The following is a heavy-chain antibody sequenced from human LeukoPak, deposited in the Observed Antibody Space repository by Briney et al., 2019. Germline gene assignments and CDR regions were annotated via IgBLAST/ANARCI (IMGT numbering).Heavy chain of an antibody. CDR2: ISYDGSNK. J-gene: IGHJ6*03. D-gene: IGHD1-7*01. CDR1: GFTFDDYA. CDR3: AREGWNYDLGRIFYYYFYYMDV. Sequence: GRSLRLSCAASGFTFDDYAMHWVRQAPGKGLEWVAVISYDGSNKYYADSVKGRFTISRDNSKNTLYLQMNSLRAEDTAVYYCAREGWNYDLGRIFYYYFYYMDVWGKGTTVTVSS. V-gene: IGHV3-30-3*01.